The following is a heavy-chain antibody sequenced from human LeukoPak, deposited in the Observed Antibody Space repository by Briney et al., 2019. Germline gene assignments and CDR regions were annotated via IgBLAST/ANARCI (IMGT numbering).Heavy chain of an antibody. CDR3: AKRGYYYDSSGYYYLDY. V-gene: IGHV3-23*01. Sequence: PGGSLRLSCAASGFTFSNYAMNWVRQAPGKGLEWVAVISDSGVSKYDADSVKGRFTISRDNSKNTLYLQMNSLRAEDTAVYYCAKRGYYYDSSGYYYLDYWARSPLVPVPS. J-gene: IGHJ4*02. CDR2: ISDSGVSK. CDR1: GFTFSNYA. D-gene: IGHD3-22*01.